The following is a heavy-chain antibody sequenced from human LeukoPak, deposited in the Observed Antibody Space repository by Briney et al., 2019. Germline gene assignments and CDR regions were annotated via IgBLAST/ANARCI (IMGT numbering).Heavy chain of an antibody. CDR1: GYTFTSYG. J-gene: IGHJ4*02. V-gene: IGHV1-18*01. CDR3: ARLSNYYGSGSYFSFFAY. D-gene: IGHD3-10*01. CDR2: ISAYNGNT. Sequence: ASVKVSCKASGYTFTSYGISWVRQAPVQGLDWMGWISAYNGNTNYAQKLQGRVTMTTDTSTSTAYMELRSLRSYDTAVYYCARLSNYYGSGSYFSFFAYWGQGTLVTVSS.